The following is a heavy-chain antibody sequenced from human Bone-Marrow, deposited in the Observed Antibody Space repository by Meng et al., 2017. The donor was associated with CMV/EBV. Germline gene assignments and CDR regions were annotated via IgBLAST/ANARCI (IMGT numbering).Heavy chain of an antibody. J-gene: IGHJ6*02. CDR3: ARSRRLQGLGYYYYCMDV. CDR2: ISAYNGNT. V-gene: IGHV1-18*01. Sequence: ASVKVSCKASGYTFTSYGISWVRQAPGQGLEWMGWISAYNGNTNYAQKLQGRVTMTTDTSTSTAYMELRSLRSDDTAVYYCARSRRLQGLGYYYYCMDVWGQGTTVTVSS. CDR1: GYTFTSYG. D-gene: IGHD4-11*01.